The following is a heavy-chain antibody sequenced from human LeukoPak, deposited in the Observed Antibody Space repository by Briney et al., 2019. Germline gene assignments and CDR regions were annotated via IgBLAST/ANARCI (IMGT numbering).Heavy chain of an antibody. D-gene: IGHD1-20*01. CDR2: ISTTYDI. Sequence: GGSLRLSCEASGFSLNSYSVNWVRQAPGKGLEWLSYISTTYDIYYADSVKGRSTISKDNAKNSLYLQMNSLRAEDTAVYYCVRDYNWGFDYWGQGTLVAVSS. J-gene: IGHJ4*02. CDR3: VRDYNWGFDY. CDR1: GFSLNSYS. V-gene: IGHV3-21*05.